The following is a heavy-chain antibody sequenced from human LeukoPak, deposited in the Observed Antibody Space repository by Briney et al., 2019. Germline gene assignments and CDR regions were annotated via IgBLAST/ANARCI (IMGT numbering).Heavy chain of an antibody. D-gene: IGHD1-26*01. CDR2: IQQDGSER. V-gene: IGHV3-7*01. Sequence: GVSLRLSCAASGFTFSNYWMSWVRQAPGKGLEWVANIQQDGSERYYVDSVKGRFTISRDNAKNSLYLQMNSLRAEDTAVYYCARDKVVGATYFDYWGQGTLVTVSS. J-gene: IGHJ4*02. CDR3: ARDKVVGATYFDY. CDR1: GFTFSNYW.